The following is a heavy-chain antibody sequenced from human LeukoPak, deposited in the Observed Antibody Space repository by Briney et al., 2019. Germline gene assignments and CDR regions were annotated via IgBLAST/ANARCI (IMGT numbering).Heavy chain of an antibody. CDR1: GGSISSSSYY. CDR2: IFYSGST. D-gene: IGHD6-13*01. CDR3: ARGGNSWYADY. V-gene: IGHV4-39*07. J-gene: IGHJ4*02. Sequence: PSETLSLTCTVSGGSISSSSYYWGWIRQPPGKGLEWIGNIFYSGSTYYSPSLKSRVTISLDTSRNQFSLKLTSVTAADTAVYYCARGGNSWYADYWGQGTLVTVSS.